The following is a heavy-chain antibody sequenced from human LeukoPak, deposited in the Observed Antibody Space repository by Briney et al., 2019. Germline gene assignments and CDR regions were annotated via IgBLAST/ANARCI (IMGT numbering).Heavy chain of an antibody. J-gene: IGHJ4*02. V-gene: IGHV3-7*01. CDR2: IKYHGSDE. D-gene: IGHD3-10*01. CDR3: ARIGGSGTYWDY. CDR1: GFTFSDYW. Sequence: GGSLRLSCAASGFTFSDYWMSWVRQAPGKGLEWVANIKYHGSDEHYVDSVRGRFTISRDNAKSSLFLQMNSLRAEDTAVYYCARIGGSGTYWDYWGQGTLVTVSS.